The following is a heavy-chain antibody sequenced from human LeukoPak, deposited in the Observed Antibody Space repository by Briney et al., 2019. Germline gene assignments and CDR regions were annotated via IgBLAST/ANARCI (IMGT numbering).Heavy chain of an antibody. D-gene: IGHD6-19*01. CDR1: GYSISSGYY. V-gene: IGHV4-38-2*02. J-gene: IGHJ4*02. CDR2: IYHSGST. Sequence: SETLSLTCTASGYSISSGYYWGWIRQPPGKGLEWIGSIYHSGSTYYNPSLKSRVTISVDTSKNQFSLKLSSVTAADTAVYYCARVPSSGWEYFDYWGQGTLVTVSS. CDR3: ARVPSSGWEYFDY.